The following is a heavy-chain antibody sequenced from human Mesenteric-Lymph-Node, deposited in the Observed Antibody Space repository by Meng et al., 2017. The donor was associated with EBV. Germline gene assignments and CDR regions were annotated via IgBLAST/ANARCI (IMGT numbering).Heavy chain of an antibody. CDR1: GGSISSSNG. D-gene: IGHD1-26*01. V-gene: IGHV4-4*02. J-gene: IGHJ2*01. Sequence: QVQLQDAGPGLGRPSGTLSLTFFVSGGSISSSNGWSWVRQSPGKGLEWIGEIYHGGSTNYNPSLKSRVTMSVDKSQNQFSLKLTSVTAADRAIYYCARGEIVRGEWYFDLWGRGTLVTVSS. CDR3: ARGEIVRGEWYFDL. CDR2: IYHGGST.